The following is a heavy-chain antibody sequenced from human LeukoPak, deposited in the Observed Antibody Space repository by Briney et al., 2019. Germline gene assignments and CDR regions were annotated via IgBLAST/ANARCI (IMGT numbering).Heavy chain of an antibody. CDR3: ASGVRPAATLAPMNWFDP. V-gene: IGHV1-2*02. Sequence: ASVKVSCKASGYTFTGYYMHWVRQAPGQGLEWMGWINPNSGGTNYAQKFQGRVTMTRDTSISTAYMELSRLRSDDTAVYYCASGVRPAATLAPMNWFDPWGQGTLGTVSS. D-gene: IGHD2-2*01. J-gene: IGHJ5*02. CDR1: GYTFTGYY. CDR2: INPNSGGT.